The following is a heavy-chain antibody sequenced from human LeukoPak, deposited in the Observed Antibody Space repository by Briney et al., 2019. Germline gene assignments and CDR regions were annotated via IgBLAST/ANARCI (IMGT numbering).Heavy chain of an antibody. V-gene: IGHV3-7*01. J-gene: IGHJ4*02. CDR1: GFTFSDYW. Sequence: GGSLRLSCAVPGFTFSDYWVTWVRQTPGKGLEFVANINRDGSVKNYVDSVKGRFTISRDNAKNSLYPQMTSLRVDDTAIYYCARDPGFSSFDYWGQGTLVTVSS. CDR2: INRDGSVK. D-gene: IGHD3-3*02. CDR3: ARDPGFSSFDY.